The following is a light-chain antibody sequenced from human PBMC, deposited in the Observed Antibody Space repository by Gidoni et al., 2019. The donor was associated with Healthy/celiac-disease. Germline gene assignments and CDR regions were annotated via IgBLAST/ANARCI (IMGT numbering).Light chain of an antibody. J-gene: IGLJ3*02. Sequence: QSVLTPPPSASGTPGQGVTISCSGSSSNIGSNYVYWYQQLPGTAPNLLIYSNNQRPSGVPDRFSGSKSGTSASLAISGLRSEDEADYYCAAWDDSLSGGVFGGGTKLTVL. CDR2: SNN. CDR3: AAWDDSLSGGV. V-gene: IGLV1-47*02. CDR1: SSNIGSNY.